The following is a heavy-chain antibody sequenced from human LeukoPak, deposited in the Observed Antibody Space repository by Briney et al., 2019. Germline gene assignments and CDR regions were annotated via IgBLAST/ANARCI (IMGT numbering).Heavy chain of an antibody. CDR3: AGGKVVPAAPPDY. J-gene: IGHJ4*02. CDR1: GCTFTSYA. D-gene: IGHD2-2*01. V-gene: IGHV3-30-3*01. Sequence: PGRSLRLSCAASGCTFTSYAMHLVRQAPGKELEWVAVISYDGSNKYYADSVKGRFTISRDNSKNTLYLQMNSLRAEDTAVYYCAGGKVVPAAPPDYWGQGTLVTVSS. CDR2: ISYDGSNK.